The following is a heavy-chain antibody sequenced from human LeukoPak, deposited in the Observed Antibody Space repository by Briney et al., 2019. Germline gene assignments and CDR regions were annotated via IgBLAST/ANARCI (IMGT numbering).Heavy chain of an antibody. V-gene: IGHV4-61*02. CDR1: GGSISSGGYS. J-gene: IGHJ5*02. D-gene: IGHD3-3*01. CDR2: IYSSGST. Sequence: SETLSLTCTVSGGSISSGGYSWSWIRQPAGKGLEWVGRIYSSGSTNSNPSLTNRVTISLDTSKNQFSLKLRSVTAADTAVHYCARDSGISIFGVDYNWFDPWGQGTLVTVSS. CDR3: ARDSGISIFGVDYNWFDP.